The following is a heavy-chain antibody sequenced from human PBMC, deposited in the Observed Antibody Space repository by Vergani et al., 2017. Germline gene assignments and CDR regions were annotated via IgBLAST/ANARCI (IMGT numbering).Heavy chain of an antibody. CDR2: INHSGST. V-gene: IGHV4-34*01. D-gene: IGHD4-23*01. J-gene: IGHJ4*02. CDR1: GGSFSGYY. CDR3: ARLPVYGGNSY. Sequence: QVQLQQWGAGLLKPSETLSLTCAVYGGSFSGYYWSWIRQPPGKGLEWIGEINHSGSTNYNPSLKSRVTISVDTSKNQFSLKLSSVTAADTAVYYCARLPVYGGNSYWGQGTLVTVSS.